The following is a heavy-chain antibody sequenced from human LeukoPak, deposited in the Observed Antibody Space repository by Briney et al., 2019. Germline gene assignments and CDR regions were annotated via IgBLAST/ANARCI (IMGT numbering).Heavy chain of an antibody. CDR1: NDSIKDYY. D-gene: IGHD6-13*01. CDR3: ARYEVGSSWARAFDI. V-gene: IGHV4-59*01. J-gene: IGHJ3*02. Sequence: KPSETLSLTCTVSNDSIKDYYWNWIRQPPGKGLEWIGFISNSGSTNYNPSLKSRVTISIDTSKRQFSLKLSSVTAADTAVYHCARYEVGSSWARAFDIWGQGTMVTVSS. CDR2: ISNSGST.